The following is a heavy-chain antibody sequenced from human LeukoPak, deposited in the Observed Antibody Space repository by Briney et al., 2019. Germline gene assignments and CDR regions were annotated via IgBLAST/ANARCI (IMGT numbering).Heavy chain of an antibody. Sequence: GGSLRLSCAASGFTVSNNYMTWVRQAPGKGLEWVSAISGSGGGTYYVDSVKGRFTISRDNSKNTLYLQMNSLRAEDTAVYYCAKVQGGNNFHYGMDVWGQGTTVTVSS. CDR1: GFTVSNNY. V-gene: IGHV3-23*01. J-gene: IGHJ6*02. CDR3: AKVQGGNNFHYGMDV. CDR2: ISGSGGGT. D-gene: IGHD1-20*01.